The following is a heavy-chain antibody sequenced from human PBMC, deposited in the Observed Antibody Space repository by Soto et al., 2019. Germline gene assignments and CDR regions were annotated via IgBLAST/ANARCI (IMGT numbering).Heavy chain of an antibody. CDR1: GGSISSGGYY. CDR2: IYYSGNT. V-gene: IGHV4-31*03. Sequence: SETLSLTCTVSGGSISSGGYYWSWIRQHPGKGLEWIGYIYYSGNTYYNPSLKSRVTISVDTSKNQFSLKLTSVTAADTAVYYCARAGGFNWFDPWGQGTLVTVSS. CDR3: ARAGGFNWFDP. J-gene: IGHJ5*02. D-gene: IGHD3-10*01.